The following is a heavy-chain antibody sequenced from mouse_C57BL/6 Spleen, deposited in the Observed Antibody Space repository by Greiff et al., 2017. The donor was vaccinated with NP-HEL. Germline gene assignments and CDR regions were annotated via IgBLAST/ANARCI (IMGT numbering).Heavy chain of an antibody. Sequence: QVQLKQPGTELVKPGASVKLSCKASGYTFTSYWMHWVKQRPGQGLEWIGNINPSNGGTNYNEKFKSKATLTVDKSSSTAYMQLSSLTSEDSAVYYCARKGKFHWYFDVWGTGTTVTVSS. CDR3: ARKGKFHWYFDV. CDR2: INPSNGGT. J-gene: IGHJ1*03. V-gene: IGHV1-53*01. CDR1: GYTFTSYW.